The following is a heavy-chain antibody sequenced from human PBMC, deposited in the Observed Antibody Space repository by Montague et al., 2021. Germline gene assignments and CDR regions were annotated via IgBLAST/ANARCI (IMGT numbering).Heavy chain of an antibody. J-gene: IGHJ4*02. CDR1: GFTFSNYW. CDR2: IKQDGSEK. CDR3: ARDQGQGYCGGDCYVGLDY. V-gene: IGHV3-7*01. D-gene: IGHD2-21*01. Sequence: SLRLSCAASGFTFSNYWMSWVRQAPGKRLEWVANIKQDGSEKHYVDSVKGRFTISRDNAKNSLYLQMNSLRAEDTAVYFCARDQGQGYCGGDCYVGLDYWGQGTLVTVSS.